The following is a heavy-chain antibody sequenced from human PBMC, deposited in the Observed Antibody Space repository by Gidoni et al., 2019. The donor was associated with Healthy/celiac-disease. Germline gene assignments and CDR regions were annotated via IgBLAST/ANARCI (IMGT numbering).Heavy chain of an antibody. J-gene: IGHJ3*02. CDR1: GGSFSGYY. CDR2: INHSGST. V-gene: IGHV4-34*01. Sequence: QVQLQQWGAGLLKPSETLSLTCAVYGGSFSGYYWSWIRQPPGKGLEWIGEINHSGSTNYNPSLKSRVTIAVDTSKNKFALKLSSVTAADTAVYYWASVGVGLDAFDIWGQGTMVTVSS. D-gene: IGHD1-26*01. CDR3: ASVGVGLDAFDI.